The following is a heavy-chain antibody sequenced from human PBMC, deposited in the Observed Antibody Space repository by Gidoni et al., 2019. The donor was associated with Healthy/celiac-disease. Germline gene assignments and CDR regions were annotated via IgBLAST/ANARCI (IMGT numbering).Heavy chain of an antibody. CDR3: AKDRGIVVVPAALSFGMDV. J-gene: IGHJ6*02. Sequence: EVPLLESGGGLLQRGGSLRLSCAASGFTFSSYAVRWVRQAPGKGLEWVSAISGSGGSTYYADSVKGRFTISRDNSKNTLYLQMNSLRAEDTAVYYCAKDRGIVVVPAALSFGMDVWGQGTTVTVSS. V-gene: IGHV3-23*01. D-gene: IGHD2-2*01. CDR2: ISGSGGST. CDR1: GFTFSSYA.